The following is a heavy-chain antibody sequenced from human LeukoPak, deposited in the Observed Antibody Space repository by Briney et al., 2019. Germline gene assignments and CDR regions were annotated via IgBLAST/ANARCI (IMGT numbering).Heavy chain of an antibody. V-gene: IGHV3-74*01. CDR1: GFSFSNNW. CDR2: INNDGSMT. Sequence: GGSLRLSCAASGFSFSNNWMHWIRHAPGKGLVWVSRINNDGSMTHYADSVKGRFTISRDNAKNTLYLQMNSLRAEDTALYYCAKARSDSFGVASPNWFDPWGQGTLVTVSS. D-gene: IGHD3-3*01. J-gene: IGHJ5*02. CDR3: AKARSDSFGVASPNWFDP.